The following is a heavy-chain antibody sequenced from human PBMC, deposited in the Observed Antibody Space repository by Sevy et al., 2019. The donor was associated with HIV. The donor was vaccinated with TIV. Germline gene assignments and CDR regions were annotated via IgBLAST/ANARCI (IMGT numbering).Heavy chain of an antibody. D-gene: IGHD6-6*01. CDR1: GDSISSSSYY. V-gene: IGHV4-39*01. Sequence: SETLSLTCTVSGDSISSSSYYWGWIRQPPGKGLEWIGSVYYTGMSFYTPSLKSRVTISVDTSKNQFSLKLTSVTAADTAVYYCARRRSGSSSGRWFDPWCQGALVTVSS. CDR2: VYYTGMS. CDR3: ARRRSGSSSGRWFDP. J-gene: IGHJ5*02.